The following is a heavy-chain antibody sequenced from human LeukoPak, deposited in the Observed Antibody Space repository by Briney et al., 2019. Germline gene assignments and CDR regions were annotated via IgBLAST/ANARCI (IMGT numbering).Heavy chain of an antibody. Sequence: SQTLSLTCAISGDSVSSNSAAWNWIRQSPSRGLEWLGRTYYRSKWYNDYAVSVKSRITINPDTSKNQFSLQLNSVTPGDTAVYYCARAPVVPAPPDYYYYYMDVWGKGTTVTVSS. CDR2: TYYRSKWYN. CDR3: ARAPVVPAPPDYYYYYMDV. CDR1: GDSVSSNSAA. D-gene: IGHD2-2*01. V-gene: IGHV6-1*01. J-gene: IGHJ6*03.